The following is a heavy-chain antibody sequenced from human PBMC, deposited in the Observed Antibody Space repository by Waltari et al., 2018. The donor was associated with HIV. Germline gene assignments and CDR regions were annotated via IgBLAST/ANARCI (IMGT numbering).Heavy chain of an antibody. Sequence: QVQLQQWGAGLLKPSETLSLTCAVYGGSFSGYYWSWLRQPPGKGLEWIGEINHSGITNYNPSLKSRVTISVDTSKNQFSLKLSSVTAEDTAVYYCARALAVSTTPNDAFDIWGQGTMVTVSS. D-gene: IGHD2-8*02. CDR3: ARALAVSTTPNDAFDI. CDR1: GGSFSGYY. CDR2: INHSGIT. J-gene: IGHJ3*02. V-gene: IGHV4-34*01.